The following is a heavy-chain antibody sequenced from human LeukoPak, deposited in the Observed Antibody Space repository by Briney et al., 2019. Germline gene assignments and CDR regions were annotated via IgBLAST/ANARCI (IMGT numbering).Heavy chain of an antibody. J-gene: IGHJ4*02. CDR1: GDSISPYY. CDR3: ARQTYDYVWGSYRQFDY. Sequence: SETLSLTCTVSGDSISPYYWNWIRQPPGKGLECIGYISYSGSTNYNPSLKSRVTISVDTSKNQFSLKLNSVTAADTAVYYCARQTYDYVWGSYRQFDYWGQGTLVTVSS. CDR2: ISYSGST. D-gene: IGHD3-16*02. V-gene: IGHV4-59*08.